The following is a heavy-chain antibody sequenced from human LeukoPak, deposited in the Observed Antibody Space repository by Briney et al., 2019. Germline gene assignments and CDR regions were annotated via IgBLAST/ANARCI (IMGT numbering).Heavy chain of an antibody. V-gene: IGHV3-23*01. Sequence: TGGSLRLSCAASGFTFSNYAMNWVRQAPGKGLEWVSVISGNGHDTNYIDSVKGRFTISRDNSKNTLYLQMNSLRAEDTALYYCARDRVAGTSPKMDYWGQGTLVTVSS. CDR2: ISGNGHDT. CDR3: ARDRVAGTSPKMDY. CDR1: GFTFSNYA. D-gene: IGHD1-7*01. J-gene: IGHJ4*02.